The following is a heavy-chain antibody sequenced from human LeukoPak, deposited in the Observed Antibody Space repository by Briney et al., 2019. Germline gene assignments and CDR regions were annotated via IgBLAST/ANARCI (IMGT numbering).Heavy chain of an antibody. CDR3: ARPDYYDSSGYYYVGAFDI. CDR2: IYPGDSDT. CDR1: GYSFTSYW. D-gene: IGHD3-22*01. Sequence: LGESLKISCKGSGYSFTSYWIGWVRQMSGKGLESMGIIYPGDSDTRYSPSFQGQVTISADKSISTAYLQWSSLKASDTAMYYCARPDYYDSSGYYYVGAFDIWGQGTMVTVSS. V-gene: IGHV5-51*01. J-gene: IGHJ3*02.